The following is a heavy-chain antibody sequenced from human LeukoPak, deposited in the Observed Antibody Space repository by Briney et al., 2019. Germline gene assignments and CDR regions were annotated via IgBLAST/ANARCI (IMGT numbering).Heavy chain of an antibody. Sequence: GASVKVSCKASGYTFTRYFMHWVRQAPGQGLEWMGWINPNSGGTNFAQKFQGRVTMARDTSISTAYMELSRLRSDDTAVYYCAKGGATVTTKAFDIWGQGTMVTVSS. J-gene: IGHJ3*02. CDR2: INPNSGGT. CDR3: AKGGATVTTKAFDI. V-gene: IGHV1-2*02. CDR1: GYTFTRYF. D-gene: IGHD4-17*01.